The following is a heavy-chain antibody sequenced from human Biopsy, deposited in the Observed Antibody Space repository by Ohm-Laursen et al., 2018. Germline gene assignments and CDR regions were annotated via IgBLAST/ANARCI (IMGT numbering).Heavy chain of an antibody. V-gene: IGHV4-61*01. CDR2: IYNTERT. CDR3: AIDRVPRRGVMPVYYYGMDV. J-gene: IGHJ6*02. Sequence: SETLSLTCSVSGGSVSSSNYYWNWIRQTPGKGLEWIGFIYNTERTNYNPSLKSRVTISLDTSKNQFSLELSSVIPSDTAVYYCAIDRVPRRGVMPVYYYGMDVWGQGSTVTASS. CDR1: GGSVSSSNYY. D-gene: IGHD2-21*01.